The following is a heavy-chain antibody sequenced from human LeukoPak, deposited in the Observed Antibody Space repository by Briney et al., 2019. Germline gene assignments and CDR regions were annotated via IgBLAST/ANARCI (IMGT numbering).Heavy chain of an antibody. D-gene: IGHD1-26*01. Sequence: KPGGSLRLSCAASGFTFSSYNTNWVRQAPGKGLEWVSSISSSSSYIYYADSVKGRFTTSRDNAKNSLYLQMTSLRAEDAAVYYCARDSGSYSYFDYWGQGTLVTVSS. CDR3: ARDSGSYSYFDY. CDR2: ISSSSSYI. J-gene: IGHJ4*02. V-gene: IGHV3-21*01. CDR1: GFTFSSYN.